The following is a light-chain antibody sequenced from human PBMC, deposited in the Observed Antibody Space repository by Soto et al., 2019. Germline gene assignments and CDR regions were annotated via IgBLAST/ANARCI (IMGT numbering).Light chain of an antibody. J-gene: IGKJ5*01. CDR1: QSVSRR. Sequence: IVLTQFPGTLSLSPGGRATLSCRASQSVSRRLAWYQHRPGQSPRLLISGASMRASGVPVRFSGSGSGTDFTLTISRLEPEDFAVYYCQQYGGSPITFGLGTRLEIK. CDR2: GAS. CDR3: QQYGGSPIT. V-gene: IGKV3-20*01.